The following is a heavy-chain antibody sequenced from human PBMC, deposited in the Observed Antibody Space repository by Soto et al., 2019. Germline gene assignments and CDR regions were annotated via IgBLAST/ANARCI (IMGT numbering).Heavy chain of an antibody. J-gene: IGHJ4*02. Sequence: GGSLRLSCAASGFTFSSYSMNWVRRAPGKGLEWVSSISSSSSYIYYADSVKGRFTISRENAKNSLYLQMNSLRAEDTAVYYCARDQLRPGSSDYWGQGTLVTVSS. CDR3: ARDQLRPGSSDY. D-gene: IGHD3-10*01. CDR1: GFTFSSYS. V-gene: IGHV3-21*01. CDR2: ISSSSSYI.